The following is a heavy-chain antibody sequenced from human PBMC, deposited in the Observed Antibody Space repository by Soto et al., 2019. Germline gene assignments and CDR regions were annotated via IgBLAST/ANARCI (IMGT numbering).Heavy chain of an antibody. CDR2: ISPDNGNT. J-gene: IGHJ6*02. V-gene: IGHV1-18*01. D-gene: IGHD5-12*01. CDR3: ARALGYSGYAGMDV. Sequence: QVQLVQSGGEVKKPGASVKVSCKASGYTFTIYGINWVRQAPGQGLEWMGWISPDNGNTNYAQKLQGRVTMTTDTYTSTAYMELRSLISDDTAVYYCARALGYSGYAGMDVWGQGTTVTVSS. CDR1: GYTFTIYG.